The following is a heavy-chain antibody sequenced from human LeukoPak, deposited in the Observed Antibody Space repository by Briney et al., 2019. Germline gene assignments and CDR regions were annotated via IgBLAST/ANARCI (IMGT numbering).Heavy chain of an antibody. CDR1: RFTFSSYA. D-gene: IGHD5-24*01. CDR2: ISYDGSNK. J-gene: IGHJ4*02. Sequence: GGSLRLSCAASRFTFSSYAMHWVRQAPGKGLEGVAVISYDGSNKYYADSVKGRFTISGDNSKNTLFLQMNSLRAEDTAVYYCAREDGYPDYYFDYWGQGTLVTVSS. CDR3: AREDGYPDYYFDY. V-gene: IGHV3-30-3*01.